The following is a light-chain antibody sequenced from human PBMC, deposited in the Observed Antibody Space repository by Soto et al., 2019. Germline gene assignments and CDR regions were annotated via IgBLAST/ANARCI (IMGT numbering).Light chain of an antibody. CDR1: SSNIGGNS. J-gene: IGLJ2*01. CDR3: AAWHDSLNGVL. Sequence: QSVMTQPPSVSAAPGQRVTISCSGSSSNIGGNSVSWYQQLPGTAPKLLIYSNNQRPSGVPDRFSGSKSGSSASLAISGLQSEDEADYYCAAWHDSLNGVLFGGGTKVTVL. CDR2: SNN. V-gene: IGLV1-44*01.